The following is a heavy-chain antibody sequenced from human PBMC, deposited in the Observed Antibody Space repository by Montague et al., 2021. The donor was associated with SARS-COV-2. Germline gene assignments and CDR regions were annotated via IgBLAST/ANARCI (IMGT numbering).Heavy chain of an antibody. V-gene: IGHV3-23*01. J-gene: IGHJ4*02. CDR1: GFTFSSYA. D-gene: IGHD5-12*01. CDR3: AVDIVATIKRTFDY. Sequence: SLRLSCAASGFTFSSYAMSWVRQAPGKGLEWVSAISGSGGSTYYADSVKGRFTISRGNSKNTLYLQMNSLRAEDTAVYYCAVDIVATIKRTFDYWGQGTLVTVSS. CDR2: ISGSGGST.